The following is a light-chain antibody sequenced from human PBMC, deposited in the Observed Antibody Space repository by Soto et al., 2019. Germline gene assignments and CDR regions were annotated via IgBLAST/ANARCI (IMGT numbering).Light chain of an antibody. CDR2: DAS. Sequence: DIQMTQSPCSLSASVGDTVTITCQASQDISHYLNWYQQKPGKSLKLLIYDASNLHPGVPSRFRGTGSGTELSFNITSLQPEAVATYYCQQYDDLPITFGQGTRLEIK. V-gene: IGKV1-33*01. CDR3: QQYDDLPIT. J-gene: IGKJ5*01. CDR1: QDISHY.